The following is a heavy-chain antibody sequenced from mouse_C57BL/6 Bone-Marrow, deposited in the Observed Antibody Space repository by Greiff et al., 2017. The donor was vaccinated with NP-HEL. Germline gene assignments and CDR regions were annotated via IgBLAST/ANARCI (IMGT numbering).Heavy chain of an antibody. V-gene: IGHV1-82*01. CDR3: ARDDEYFDV. CDR2: IYPGDGDT. Sequence: QVQLQQSGPELVKPGASVKISCKASGYAFSSSWMNWVKQRPGKGLEWIGRIYPGDGDTNYNGKFKGKATLTADKSSSTAYMQLRSLTSEDSAVYFCARDDEYFDVWGTGTTVTVSS. CDR1: GYAFSSSW. J-gene: IGHJ1*03.